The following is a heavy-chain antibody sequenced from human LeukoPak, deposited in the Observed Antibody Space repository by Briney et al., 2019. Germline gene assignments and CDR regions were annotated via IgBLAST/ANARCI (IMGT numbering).Heavy chain of an antibody. CDR1: GFTFSSYA. CDR3: AKYYIGGIYQGLDY. Sequence: RPGGSLRLSCAASGFTFSSYAMRWVRQAPGKGLEWVSGISGSGDSTSYADSVKGRFSISRDNSKNTLYLQMNSLRAEDTAVYYCAKYYIGGIYQGLDYWGQGTLVTVSS. D-gene: IGHD1-26*01. J-gene: IGHJ4*02. CDR2: ISGSGDST. V-gene: IGHV3-23*01.